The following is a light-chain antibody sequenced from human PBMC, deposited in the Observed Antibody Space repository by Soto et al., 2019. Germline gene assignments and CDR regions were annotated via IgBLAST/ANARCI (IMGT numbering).Light chain of an antibody. CDR2: GTS. V-gene: IGKV3-15*01. J-gene: IGKJ2*01. CDR1: QNVGRN. Sequence: EIVMTQSPDTLSVSPGERATLSCRASQNVGRNVAWYQQRPGQAPRLLIHGTSTRAADIPARFSGSVSGTEFTLTSNSPQPEDVVIYYWQQYNNWPPMSTFGQGTKLEMK. CDR3: QQYNNWPPMST.